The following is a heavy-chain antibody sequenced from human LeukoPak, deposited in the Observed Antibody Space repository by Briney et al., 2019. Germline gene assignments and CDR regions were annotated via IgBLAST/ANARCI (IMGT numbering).Heavy chain of an antibody. CDR1: GFSVSSDY. Sequence: PGGSLRLSCVVSGFSVSSDYMSWVRQAPGKGPEWVAAIYSAGGTYYADSVKGRFTTSRDSSKNTLYLRMNSLRVEDTAVYYCARGFSDIVNWFDPWGQGTLVTVSS. CDR3: ARGFSDIVNWFDP. J-gene: IGHJ5*02. V-gene: IGHV3-53*01. D-gene: IGHD2-15*01. CDR2: IYSAGGT.